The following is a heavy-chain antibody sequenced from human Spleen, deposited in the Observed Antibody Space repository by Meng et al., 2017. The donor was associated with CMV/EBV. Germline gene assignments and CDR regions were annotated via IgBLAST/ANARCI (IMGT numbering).Heavy chain of an antibody. D-gene: IGHD2-2*02. CDR3: AKVDGIVVPAAIGIDY. CDR2: IRYDGSNK. J-gene: IGHJ4*02. Sequence: GESLKISCAASGFTFGSFAMHWVRQAPGKGLEWVAFIRYDGSNKYYADSVKGRFTISRDNSKNTLYLQMNSLRAEDTAVYYCAKVDGIVVPAAIGIDYWGQGTLVTVSS. V-gene: IGHV3-30*02. CDR1: GFTFGSFA.